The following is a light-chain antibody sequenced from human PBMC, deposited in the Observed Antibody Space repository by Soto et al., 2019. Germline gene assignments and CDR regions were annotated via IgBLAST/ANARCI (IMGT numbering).Light chain of an antibody. CDR1: QSISSY. CDR2: AAS. Sequence: DIQMTQSPSSLSASVGDRVTITCRASQSISSYLNWYQQKPGKAPKLLIYAASSLLSGVPSRFSGSGSGTDFTLTISSLQPEDFATYYCQQSYSTPRTFGQGTKVDI. V-gene: IGKV1-39*01. CDR3: QQSYSTPRT. J-gene: IGKJ1*01.